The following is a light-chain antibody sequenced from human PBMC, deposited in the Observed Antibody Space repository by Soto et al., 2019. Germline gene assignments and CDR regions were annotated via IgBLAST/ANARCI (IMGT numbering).Light chain of an antibody. Sequence: QSVLTQPASVSGSPGQSITISCTGTSSDVGGYNYVSWYQQHPGKAPKLMIYDVSNRPSGVSNRFSGSKSGNTASLTISGHQAEDEADYYCSSYTSSSTPGVFGTGTKVTVL. V-gene: IGLV2-14*01. J-gene: IGLJ1*01. CDR1: SSDVGGYNY. CDR2: DVS. CDR3: SSYTSSSTPGV.